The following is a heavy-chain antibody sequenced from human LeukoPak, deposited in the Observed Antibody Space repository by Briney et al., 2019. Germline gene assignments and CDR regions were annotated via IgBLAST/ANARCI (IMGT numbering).Heavy chain of an antibody. Sequence: GGSLRLSCAASGFTFSSYSMNWVRQAPGKGLEWEAIIKQDGSVAHYVDSVKGRLTISRDNAKNSLYLQINNLRAEDTAVYYCAGGQGYLIQLWGQGTLVTVSS. D-gene: IGHD2-15*01. CDR3: AGGQGYLIQL. CDR1: GFTFSSYS. J-gene: IGHJ4*02. V-gene: IGHV3-7*01. CDR2: IKQDGSVA.